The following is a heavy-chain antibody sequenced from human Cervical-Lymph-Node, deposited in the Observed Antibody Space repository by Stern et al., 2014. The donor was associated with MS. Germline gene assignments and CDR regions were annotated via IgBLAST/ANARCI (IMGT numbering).Heavy chain of an antibody. CDR1: RFNFDDYA. V-gene: IGHV3-9*01. Sequence: EVQLVESGGGLVQPGRSLRLSCAGSRFNFDDYAMHWVPQAPGRGLEWVSSISWTSGSMEYADSVKGRFTISRDNAKNSLYLQMDSLRVEDTAIYYCAKDISSGRWEAQYYYGMDVWGQGTTVTVSS. CDR2: ISWTSGSM. J-gene: IGHJ6*02. CDR3: AKDISSGRWEAQYYYGMDV. D-gene: IGHD6-19*01.